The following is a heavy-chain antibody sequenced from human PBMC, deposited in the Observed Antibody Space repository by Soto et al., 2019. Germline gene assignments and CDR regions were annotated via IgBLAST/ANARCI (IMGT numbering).Heavy chain of an antibody. D-gene: IGHD3-10*01. V-gene: IGHV4-59*01. Sequence: SETLSLTCTVSGGSLSTYYWNWIRQPPGKGVEWIGSVYHSGRTSYNPSLKSRVTISVDTSKNQFSLKLTSVTAADTAVYYCARNFYDSGSYYNSWFDPWGQGTLVTVSS. CDR2: VYHSGRT. J-gene: IGHJ5*02. CDR1: GGSLSTYY. CDR3: ARNFYDSGSYYNSWFDP.